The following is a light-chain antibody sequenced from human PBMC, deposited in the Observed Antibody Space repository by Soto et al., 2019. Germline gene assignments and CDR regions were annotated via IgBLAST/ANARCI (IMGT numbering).Light chain of an antibody. J-gene: IGKJ2*01. CDR3: QQYNSYPYT. CDR1: QSISSW. CDR2: KAS. V-gene: IGKV1-5*03. Sequence: DIQMTQSPSTLSAYVGDRVTLTCRASQSISSWLAWYQQKPGKAPKLLIYKASSLESGVPSRFGGSGSGTEFTFTITSLQPVDFATYHCQQYNSYPYTFGQGTKLEIK.